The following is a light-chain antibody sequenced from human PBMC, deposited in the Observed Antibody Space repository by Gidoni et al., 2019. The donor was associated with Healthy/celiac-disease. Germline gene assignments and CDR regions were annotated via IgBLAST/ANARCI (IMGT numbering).Light chain of an antibody. V-gene: IGLV3-1*01. J-gene: IGLJ2*01. Sequence: SYELTQPPSVSVSPGQTASITCSGDKLGDKYACWYQHKPGQPPVLVIYQDSKRPSGIPERFSGSNSGNTATLTISGTQAMDEADYYCQAWDSSTVVFGGGTKLTVL. CDR3: QAWDSSTVV. CDR2: QDS. CDR1: KLGDKY.